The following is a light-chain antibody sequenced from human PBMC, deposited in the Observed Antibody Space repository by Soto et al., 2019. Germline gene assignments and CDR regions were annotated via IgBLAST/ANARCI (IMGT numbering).Light chain of an antibody. V-gene: IGKV3-11*01. Sequence: EIVLTQSPATLSLSPGERATLSCRASQSISFYLAWYQHKPGQAPRLLIYDASNRATGIPARFSGSGYGTDFTLTISSLEPEDVAVYYCQQYATSPLTFGHGTKV. CDR1: QSISFY. CDR2: DAS. J-gene: IGKJ1*01. CDR3: QQYATSPLT.